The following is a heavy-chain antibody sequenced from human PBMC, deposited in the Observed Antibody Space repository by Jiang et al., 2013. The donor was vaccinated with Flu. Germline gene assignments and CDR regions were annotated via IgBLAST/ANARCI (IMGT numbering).Heavy chain of an antibody. V-gene: IGHV3-23*01. CDR3: AKGDCDNDCFLTDY. Sequence: VQLLESGGGLVQPGGSLRLSCAASGFNFNHYGMSWVRQAPGRGLEWVSSISGRDSTTNYADSVKGRFTISRDNFRNTLYLQLDSLRAEDTAVYYCAKGDCDNDCFLTDYWGQGALVTVSS. CDR1: GFNFNHYG. D-gene: IGHD2-21*02. CDR2: ISGRDSTT. J-gene: IGHJ4*02.